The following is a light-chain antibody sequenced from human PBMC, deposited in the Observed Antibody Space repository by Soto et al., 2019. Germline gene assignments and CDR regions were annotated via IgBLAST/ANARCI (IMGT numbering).Light chain of an antibody. CDR1: NIGSEN. J-gene: IGLJ1*01. CDR3: QVWDSSLYV. Sequence: SYELTQPLSVSVALGQTARMTSGGNNIGSENVHWYQQKPGQAPVLVIYRDNNRPSGVPERFSGSKSGNTATLTISRAQAGDEADYYCQVWDSSLYVFGTGTKGTVL. CDR2: RDN. V-gene: IGLV3-9*01.